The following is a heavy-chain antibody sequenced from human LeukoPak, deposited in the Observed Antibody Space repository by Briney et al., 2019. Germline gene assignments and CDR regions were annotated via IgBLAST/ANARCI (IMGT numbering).Heavy chain of an antibody. CDR2: ISSSGGTI. D-gene: IGHD1-14*01. CDR3: ARLSSGAFDI. V-gene: IGHV3-48*03. Sequence: GGSLRLSCAASGFTFSSYEMNWVRQAPGKGLEWVSYISSSGGTIYYPDSVKGRFAISRDNAKNSLYLQMNSLRAEDTAIYYCARLSSGAFDIWGQGTMVTVSS. CDR1: GFTFSSYE. J-gene: IGHJ3*02.